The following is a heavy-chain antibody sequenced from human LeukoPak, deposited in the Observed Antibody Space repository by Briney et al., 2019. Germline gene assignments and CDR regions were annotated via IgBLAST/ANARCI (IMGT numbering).Heavy chain of an antibody. CDR3: ARVRPFGCSSTSCYLGLRWFDP. Sequence: PSETLSLTCAVYGGSFSGYYWSRIRQPPGKGLEWIGEINHSASTNYNPSLKSRVTISVDTSKNQFSLKLSSETAADTAVYYCARVRPFGCSSTSCYLGLRWFDPWGQGTLVTVSS. V-gene: IGHV4-34*01. J-gene: IGHJ5*02. CDR2: INHSAST. D-gene: IGHD2-2*01. CDR1: GGSFSGYY.